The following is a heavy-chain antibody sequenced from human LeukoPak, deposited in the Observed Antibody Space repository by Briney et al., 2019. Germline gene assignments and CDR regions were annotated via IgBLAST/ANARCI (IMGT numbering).Heavy chain of an antibody. J-gene: IGHJ3*02. D-gene: IGHD2-15*01. Sequence: SETLSLTCAVYGGSFSGYYWSWIRQPPGKGLEWIGEINHSGSTNYNPSLKSRVTISVDTSKNQFSLKLSSVTAADTAVYYCARGSIIVVVVAARKNAFDIWGQGTMVTVSS. CDR2: INHSGST. CDR3: ARGSIIVVVVAARKNAFDI. CDR1: GGSFSGYY. V-gene: IGHV4-34*01.